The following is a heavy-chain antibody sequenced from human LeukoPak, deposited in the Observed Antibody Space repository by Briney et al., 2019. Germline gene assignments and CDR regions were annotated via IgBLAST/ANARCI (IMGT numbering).Heavy chain of an antibody. Sequence: PGGSLRLSCAASGFTFSSYAMSWVRQAPGKGLEWVSAISGSGGSTYYADSVKGRFTISRDNSKNTLYRQMNSLRAEDTAVYYCAKDGMYQLLRKTYNWFDPWGQGTLVTVSS. CDR1: GFTFSSYA. CDR3: AKDGMYQLLRKTYNWFDP. V-gene: IGHV3-23*01. J-gene: IGHJ5*02. D-gene: IGHD2-2*01. CDR2: ISGSGGST.